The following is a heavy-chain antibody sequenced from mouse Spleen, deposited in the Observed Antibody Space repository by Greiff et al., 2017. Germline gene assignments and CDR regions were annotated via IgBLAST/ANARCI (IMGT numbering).Heavy chain of an antibody. D-gene: IGHD2-5*01. Sequence: VKLQESGPELVKPGASVKISCKASGYAFSSSWMNWVKQRPGKGLEWIGRIYPGDGDTNYNGKFKGKATFTADTSSNTAYMQLSSLTTEDSAIYYCARSYYSNYVLGAGYWGQGTTLTVSS. CDR3: ARSYYSNYVLGAGY. J-gene: IGHJ2*01. V-gene: IGHV1-82*01. CDR1: GYAFSSSW. CDR2: IYPGDGDT.